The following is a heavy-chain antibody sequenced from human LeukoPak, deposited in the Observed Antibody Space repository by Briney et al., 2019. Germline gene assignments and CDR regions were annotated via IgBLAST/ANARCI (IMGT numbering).Heavy chain of an antibody. Sequence: SEPLSLTCAVYGGSFSGYYWSWIRQPPGKGLEWIGEINHSGSTNYNPSLKSRVTISVDTSKNQFSLKLSSVTAADTAVYYCARRRSAIVVVPAAGRWFDPWGQGTLVTVSS. D-gene: IGHD2-2*01. CDR2: INHSGST. J-gene: IGHJ5*02. CDR3: ARRRSAIVVVPAAGRWFDP. V-gene: IGHV4-34*01. CDR1: GGSFSGYY.